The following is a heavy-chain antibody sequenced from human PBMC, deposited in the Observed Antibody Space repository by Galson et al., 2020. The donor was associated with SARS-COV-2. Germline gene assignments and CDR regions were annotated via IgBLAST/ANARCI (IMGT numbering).Heavy chain of an antibody. CDR1: GYTFTSYY. CDR3: ARVVYYDILTGYYIPPYLDY. D-gene: IGHD3-9*01. Sequence: GASVKVSCKASGYTFTSYYMHWVRQAPGQGLEWMGIINPSGGSTSYAQKFQGRVTMTRDTSTSTVYMELSSLRSEDTAVYYCARVVYYDILTGYYIPPYLDYWGQGTLVTVSS. V-gene: IGHV1-46*01. CDR2: INPSGGST. J-gene: IGHJ4*02.